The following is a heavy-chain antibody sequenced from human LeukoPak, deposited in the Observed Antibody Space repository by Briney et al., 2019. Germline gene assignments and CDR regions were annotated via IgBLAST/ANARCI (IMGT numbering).Heavy chain of an antibody. V-gene: IGHV3-66*02. J-gene: IGHJ4*02. Sequence: PGGSLSLSWAASGITVSSNYVTWIRQAPGKGLEWVSFIYGGDAAYTEESVRAGFMIFRDNLKNSLFLQMKSLRLEDTAVYYCVTSTGQQFIPYDYWGQGTHVTVSS. CDR3: VTSTGQQFIPYDY. D-gene: IGHD6-13*01. CDR1: GITVSSNY. CDR2: IYGGDAA.